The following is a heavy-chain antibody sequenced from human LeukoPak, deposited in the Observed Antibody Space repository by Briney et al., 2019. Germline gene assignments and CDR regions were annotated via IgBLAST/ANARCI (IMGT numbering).Heavy chain of an antibody. D-gene: IGHD5-24*01. CDR1: GLTFVDYA. Sequence: GGSLRLSCAASGLTFVDYAMSWFRQAPGKGLEWASGINWNGGSTGYADSVKGRFTISRDNAKNSLYLQMNSLRAEDTALYYCARELGDGYILFYFDYWGQGTLVTVSS. V-gene: IGHV3-20*04. J-gene: IGHJ4*02. CDR3: ARELGDGYILFYFDY. CDR2: INWNGGST.